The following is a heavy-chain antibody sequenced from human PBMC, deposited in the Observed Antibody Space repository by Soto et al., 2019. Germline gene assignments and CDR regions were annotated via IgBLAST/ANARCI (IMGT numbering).Heavy chain of an antibody. CDR2: INHSGST. Sequence: SETLSLTCAVYGGSFSGYYWSWIRQPPGKGLEWIGEINHSGSTNYNPSLKSRVTISVDTSKSQFSLKLSSVTAADTAVYYCARGYCSGGSCYQNYYYYMDVWGKGTTVTVSS. V-gene: IGHV4-34*01. CDR3: ARGYCSGGSCYQNYYYYMDV. J-gene: IGHJ6*03. CDR1: GGSFSGYY. D-gene: IGHD2-15*01.